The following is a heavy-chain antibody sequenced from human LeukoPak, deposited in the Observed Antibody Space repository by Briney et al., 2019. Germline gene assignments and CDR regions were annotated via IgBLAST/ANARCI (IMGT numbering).Heavy chain of an antibody. J-gene: IGHJ4*02. Sequence: ASVKVSCKASGYTFTDHYMHWVRQAPGQGLEWMGWINGKRGDTNYAQNFQDRVTMTRDTSTSTVYMELSRLTVDDTAVYYCARDHDWGVDYWGQGTLVTVSS. CDR1: GYTFTDHY. V-gene: IGHV1-2*02. CDR3: ARDHDWGVDY. D-gene: IGHD7-27*01. CDR2: INGKRGDT.